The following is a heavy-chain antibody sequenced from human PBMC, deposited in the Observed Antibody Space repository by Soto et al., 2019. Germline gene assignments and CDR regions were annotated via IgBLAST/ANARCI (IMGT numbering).Heavy chain of an antibody. J-gene: IGHJ4*02. V-gene: IGHV4-4*07. CDR2: IYSSGST. CDR3: ARDNVWSGYYSFFDY. D-gene: IGHD3-3*01. Sequence: SETLSLTCSVSDGSINSHFWSWIRQPAGKRLEWIGRIYSSGSTIYNPSLKSRVTMSVDTSKNQFSLKLRSVTAADTAVYYCARDNVWSGYYSFFDYWGQGTLVTISS. CDR1: DGSINSHF.